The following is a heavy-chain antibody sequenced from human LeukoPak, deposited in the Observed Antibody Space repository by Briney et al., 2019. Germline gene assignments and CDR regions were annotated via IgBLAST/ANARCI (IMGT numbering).Heavy chain of an antibody. Sequence: GESLKISCKASGYSFTTYWIGWVRQMPGKGLEWMGIIYPGDSDTRYSPSFRGQVTISADKSISTAYLQWSSLKASDTAMYYCARRRDLYSGSYYPFDYWGQGTLVTVSS. CDR2: IYPGDSDT. D-gene: IGHD1-26*01. CDR3: ARRRDLYSGSYYPFDY. J-gene: IGHJ4*02. CDR1: GYSFTTYW. V-gene: IGHV5-51*01.